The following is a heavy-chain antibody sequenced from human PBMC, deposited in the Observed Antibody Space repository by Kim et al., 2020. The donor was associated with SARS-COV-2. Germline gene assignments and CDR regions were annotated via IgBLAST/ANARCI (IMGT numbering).Heavy chain of an antibody. D-gene: IGHD6-13*01. CDR1: GGSFSGYY. CDR2: INHSGST. Sequence: SETLSLTCAVYGGSFSGYYWSWIRQPPGKGLEWIGEINHSGSTNYNPSLKSRVTISVDTSKNQFSLKLSSVTAADTAVYYCARGSRRGRRSAAAGDFDYWGQGTLVTVSS. V-gene: IGHV4-34*01. J-gene: IGHJ4*02. CDR3: ARGSRRGRRSAAAGDFDY.